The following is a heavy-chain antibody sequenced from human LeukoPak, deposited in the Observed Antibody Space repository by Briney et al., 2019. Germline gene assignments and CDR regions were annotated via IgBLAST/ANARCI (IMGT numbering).Heavy chain of an antibody. CDR1: GFTFENYG. J-gene: IGHJ4*02. CDR2: INWSGGTI. Sequence: PGGSLRLSCAASGFTFENYGMTWVRQAPGKGLEWVSHINWSGGTIDYADSVKGRFTISRDDAKRSLYLQMNSLTAEDTALYYCARKGSGIDYWGQGARVAVSS. V-gene: IGHV3-20*04. D-gene: IGHD2-15*01. CDR3: ARKGSGIDY.